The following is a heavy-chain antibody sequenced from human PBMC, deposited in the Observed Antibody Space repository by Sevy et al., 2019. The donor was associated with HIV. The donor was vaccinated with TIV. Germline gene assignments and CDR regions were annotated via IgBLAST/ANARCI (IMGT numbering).Heavy chain of an antibody. CDR2: IYYSGST. CDR1: GGSISSGDYY. CDR3: ARDSAALKDAFDI. D-gene: IGHD6-25*01. J-gene: IGHJ3*02. Sequence: SETLSLTCTVSGGSISSGDYYWSWIRQPPGKGLEWIGYIYYSGSTYYNPSLKSRVTISVDTSKNQFSLKRSSVTAADTAVYYCARDSAALKDAFDIWGQGTMVTVSS. V-gene: IGHV4-30-4*01.